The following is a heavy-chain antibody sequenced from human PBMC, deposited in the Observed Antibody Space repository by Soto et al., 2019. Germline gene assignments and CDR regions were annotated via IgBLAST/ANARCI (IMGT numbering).Heavy chain of an antibody. D-gene: IGHD3-9*01. J-gene: IGHJ5*02. Sequence: SETLSLTCTVSGTDINTYYRSSLRQTPWKILEWIGHIYDTGSTSYNPSLKSRVTISVDTSNKQFSLRLSAVTAADPAVYYCARCPIDHNWFDPWGQGTLVTVSS. CDR3: ARCPIDHNWFDP. CDR2: IYDTGST. V-gene: IGHV4-59*01. CDR1: GTDINTYY.